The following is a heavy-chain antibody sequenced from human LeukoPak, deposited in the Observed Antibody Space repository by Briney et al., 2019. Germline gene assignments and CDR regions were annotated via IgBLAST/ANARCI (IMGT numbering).Heavy chain of an antibody. J-gene: IGHJ4*02. CDR2: IYYSGST. CDR1: GGSISSSSYY. D-gene: IGHD3-16*01. Sequence: SETLSLTCTVSGGSISSSSYYWGWIRQPPGKGLEWIGSIYYSGSTYYNPSLKSRVTISVDTSKNQFSLKLSSVTAADTAVYYCARSLGGDFDYWGQGTLVTVSS. CDR3: ARSLGGDFDY. V-gene: IGHV4-39*07.